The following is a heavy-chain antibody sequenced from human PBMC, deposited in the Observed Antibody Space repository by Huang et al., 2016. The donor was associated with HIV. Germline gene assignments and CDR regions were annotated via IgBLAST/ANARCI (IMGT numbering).Heavy chain of an antibody. J-gene: IGHJ3*02. Sequence: DEHLVESGGGLVQPGGSVTITCEVSGFNFKNYWMNWVRQAPGKGLEWVSKIRGDGSEKNYVDSGKGRFTILRDNAKNRLYLKMKSLRAEDTSVYYCATNLQIVGVPPDMGYDAFDMWGQGTMVTVSS. D-gene: IGHD2-2*01. CDR3: ATNLQIVGVPPDMGYDAFDM. V-gene: IGHV3-7*01. CDR2: IRGDGSEK. CDR1: GFNFKNYW.